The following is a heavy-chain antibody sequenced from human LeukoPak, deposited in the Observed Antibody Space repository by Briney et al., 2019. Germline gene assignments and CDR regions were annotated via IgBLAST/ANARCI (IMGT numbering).Heavy chain of an antibody. CDR2: IYHSGST. D-gene: IGHD5-18*01. CDR1: GYSISSGYY. Sequence: SETLSLTCTVSGYSISSGYYWGWIRQPPGKGLEWIGSIYHSGSTYYIPSLKSRVTISVDTSKNQFSLKLSSVTAADTAVYYCARDHGILSDYWGQGTLVTVSS. V-gene: IGHV4-38-2*02. J-gene: IGHJ4*02. CDR3: ARDHGILSDY.